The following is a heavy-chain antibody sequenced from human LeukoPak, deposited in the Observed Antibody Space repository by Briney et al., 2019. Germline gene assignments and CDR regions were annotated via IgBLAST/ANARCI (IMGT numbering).Heavy chain of an antibody. V-gene: IGHV4-39*01. CDR2: VYYSGTT. CDR3: ARQRQYGSGTYYNVLGAFDV. Sequence: PSETLSLTCIVSNGSISSTSYYWGWIRQSPGKGLEWIGSVYYSGTTQSNPSLKSRVTISIDTSKSQFSLKLTSVTAADTAVYYCARQRQYGSGTYYNVLGAFDVWGQGTMVTASS. CDR1: NGSISSTSYY. D-gene: IGHD3-10*01. J-gene: IGHJ3*01.